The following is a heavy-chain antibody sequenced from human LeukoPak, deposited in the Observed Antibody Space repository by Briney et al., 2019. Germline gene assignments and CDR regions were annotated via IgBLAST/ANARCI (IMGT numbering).Heavy chain of an antibody. CDR1: GFTFSSYS. V-gene: IGHV3-21*01. Sequence: RPGGSLRLSCAASGFTFSSYSMNWVRQAPGKGLEWVSSISSSHNYIYYADSVKGRFTISRDNAKNSLCLQMNSLRAEDTAVYYCARGARPNWNDVRWAFDIWGQGTMVTVSS. CDR2: ISSSHNYI. CDR3: ARGARPNWNDVRWAFDI. J-gene: IGHJ3*02. D-gene: IGHD1-1*01.